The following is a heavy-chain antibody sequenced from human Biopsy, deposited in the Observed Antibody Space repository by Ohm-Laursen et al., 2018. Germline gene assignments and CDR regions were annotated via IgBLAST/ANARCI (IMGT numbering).Heavy chain of an antibody. V-gene: IGHV4-59*11. Sequence: SETLSLTCTVSGGSFTGHYWSWIRQRPGQGLEWIGHISYTGYTSYNASLKSRVTISVDTSRNHFSLRLSSLTAADTAVYYCARGSNDFGGLYFPRWGQGTLLTVSS. D-gene: IGHD4-23*01. CDR3: ARGSNDFGGLYFPR. CDR2: ISYTGYT. CDR1: GGSFTGHY. J-gene: IGHJ4*02.